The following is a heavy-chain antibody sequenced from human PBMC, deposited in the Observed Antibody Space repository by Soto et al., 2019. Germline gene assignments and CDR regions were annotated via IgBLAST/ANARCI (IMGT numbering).Heavy chain of an antibody. CDR1: GFTFAAHP. Sequence: RLSCTASGFTFAAHPIHWVRQAPGQGLEWVAVVSYDETTKYYADSVKGRFTISRDNSRNTLYLQMNSLKPEDTAVYYCARAYYGSGSYSRYYYYYGMDVWGQGTTVTVSS. J-gene: IGHJ6*02. D-gene: IGHD3-10*01. CDR3: ARAYYGSGSYSRYYYYYGMDV. V-gene: IGHV3-30-3*01. CDR2: VSYDETTK.